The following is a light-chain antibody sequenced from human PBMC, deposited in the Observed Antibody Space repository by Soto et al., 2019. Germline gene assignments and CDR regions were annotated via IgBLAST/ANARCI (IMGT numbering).Light chain of an antibody. CDR2: AAY. V-gene: IGKV1-39*01. CDR1: QSISSY. CDR3: QQSYSHLPT. Sequence: MTXSPSSLSASVGDKVTIPCRASQSISSYLYWYQQKPGKATKLMVFAAYSLQSGVPSRFSGSGSGTDFTLTSSSLQPEDFATYYCQQSYSHLPTFDGGTKVDIK. J-gene: IGKJ4*01.